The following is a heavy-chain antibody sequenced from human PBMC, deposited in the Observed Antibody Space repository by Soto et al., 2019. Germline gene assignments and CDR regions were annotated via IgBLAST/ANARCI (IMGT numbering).Heavy chain of an antibody. J-gene: IGHJ4*01. CDR1: GGSISSGGYY. Sequence: SETLSLTCTVSGGSISSGGYYWSWIRQHPGKGLEWIGYIYYSGSTYYNPSLKSRVTISVDTSKNQLSLEIRSVTAADTAVYYCARDVYYGGFSLGYWGHGILVTVSS. D-gene: IGHD2-21*01. CDR3: ARDVYYGGFSLGY. V-gene: IGHV4-31*03. CDR2: IYYSGST.